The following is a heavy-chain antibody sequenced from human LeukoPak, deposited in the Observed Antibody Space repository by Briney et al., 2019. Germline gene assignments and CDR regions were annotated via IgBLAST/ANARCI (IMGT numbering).Heavy chain of an antibody. CDR2: IYYSGST. D-gene: IGHD6-13*01. CDR1: GGSMSPYH. CDR3: ARGPGGSSWYRFDY. V-gene: IGHV4-59*12. Sequence: SETLSLTCTVSGGSMSPYHWGWIRQPPGKGLEWTGYIYYSGSTNYNPSLKSRVTISVDTSKNQFSLKLSSVTAADTAVYYCARGPGGSSWYRFDYWGQGTLVTVSS. J-gene: IGHJ4*02.